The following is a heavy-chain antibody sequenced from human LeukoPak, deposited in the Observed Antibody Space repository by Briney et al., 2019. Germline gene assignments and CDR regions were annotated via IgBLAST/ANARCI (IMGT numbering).Heavy chain of an antibody. Sequence: GASVKVSCKASGYTFTGYYMHWVRQAPVQGLEWMGWINPNSGGTNFAQKFQGRVTMTRDTSISTAYMELSRLRSDDTAMYYCARDERYDSSGYPFDYWGQGTLVTVSS. CDR2: INPNSGGT. J-gene: IGHJ4*02. CDR1: GYTFTGYY. CDR3: ARDERYDSSGYPFDY. V-gene: IGHV1-2*02. D-gene: IGHD3-22*01.